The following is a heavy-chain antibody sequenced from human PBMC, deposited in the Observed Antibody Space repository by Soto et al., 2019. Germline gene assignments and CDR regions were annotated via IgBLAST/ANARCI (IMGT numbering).Heavy chain of an antibody. CDR1: GGTFSSYA. Sequence: QVQLVQSGAEVRQPASSVKVSCKTSGGTFSSYAISWVRQAPGQGLEWMGGIVLIVDTSTYAQKFQGRGTITADECTSTVYMDLCSLGSADTAVYYCVRVVAIPGSPDNWGQGTLVTVSS. D-gene: IGHD3-16*02. J-gene: IGHJ4*02. V-gene: IGHV1-69*12. CDR2: IVLIVDTS. CDR3: VRVVAIPGSPDN.